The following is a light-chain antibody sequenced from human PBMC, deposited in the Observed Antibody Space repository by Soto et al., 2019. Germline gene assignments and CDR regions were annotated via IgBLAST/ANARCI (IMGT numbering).Light chain of an antibody. CDR3: QQYNSLPRT. Sequence: DNALTLPTGTLSLTPGERATLSCRAMNQLSNSYIAWYQQKPGKAPKLLIYATSSRHTGVPARYSASGSGTEFTLTISSLQSEDFAAYYCQQYNSLPRTFGQGTKVDIK. CDR1: NQLSNSY. CDR2: ATS. V-gene: IGKV3-20*01. J-gene: IGKJ1*01.